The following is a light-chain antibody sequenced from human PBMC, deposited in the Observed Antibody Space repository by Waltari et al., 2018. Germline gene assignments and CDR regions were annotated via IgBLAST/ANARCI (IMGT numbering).Light chain of an antibody. Sequence: QSALTQPASVSGSPGQSIHIPCSGTDSDVGAYDFVSWYQQHPGKAPHLIIYEVSNRPSGISNRFSASKSGNTASLTISGLQAEDEADYYCSSYTTSSAPGVFGTGTRVTVL. CDR1: DSDVGAYDF. CDR2: EVS. J-gene: IGLJ1*01. V-gene: IGLV2-14*01. CDR3: SSYTTSSAPGV.